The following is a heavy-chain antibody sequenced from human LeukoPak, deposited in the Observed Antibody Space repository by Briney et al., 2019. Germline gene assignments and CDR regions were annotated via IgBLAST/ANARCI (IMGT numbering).Heavy chain of an antibody. D-gene: IGHD3-10*01. CDR2: ISGSGGST. J-gene: IGHJ6*02. CDR1: GFTFSSYA. V-gene: IGHV3-23*01. Sequence: QPGGSLRLSCAVSGFTFSSYAMSWVRQAPGKGLEWVSAISGSGGSTYYADSVKGRFTISRDNSKNTLYLQMNSLRAEDTAVYYCAKGRVLLWFGGHYYYGMDVWGQGTTVTVSS. CDR3: AKGRVLLWFGGHYYYGMDV.